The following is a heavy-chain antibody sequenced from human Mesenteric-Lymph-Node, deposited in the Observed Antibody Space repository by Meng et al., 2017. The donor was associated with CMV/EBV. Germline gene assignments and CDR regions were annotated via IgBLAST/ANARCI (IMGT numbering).Heavy chain of an antibody. D-gene: IGHD2-2*01. CDR1: GGSTSRGY. CDR3: ARTDCSSSSCSIDY. J-gene: IGHJ4*02. V-gene: IGHV4-59*01. Sequence: SETLSLTCTVSGGSTSRGYWNWIRQPPGKGLEWIGYIYYSGSTNYNPSLKSRVTISVDTSKNQFSLKLRSVTAADTAVYYCARTDCSSSSCSIDYWGQGTLVTVSS. CDR2: IYYSGST.